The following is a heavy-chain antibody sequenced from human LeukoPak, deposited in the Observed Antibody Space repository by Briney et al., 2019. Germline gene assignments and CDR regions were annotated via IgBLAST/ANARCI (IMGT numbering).Heavy chain of an antibody. V-gene: IGHV1-18*01. J-gene: IGHJ4*02. CDR2: ISAFTGNT. CDR3: ARRRDDYRQIDY. Sequence: ASVKVSCKTSVYTFTSYGISWVRQAPGQGLEWMGWISAFTGNTDYAQKLQGRVTMTTDTTTSTAYMELRSLRSDDTAVYYCARRRDDYRQIDYWGQGTLVTVSS. CDR1: VYTFTSYG. D-gene: IGHD5-24*01.